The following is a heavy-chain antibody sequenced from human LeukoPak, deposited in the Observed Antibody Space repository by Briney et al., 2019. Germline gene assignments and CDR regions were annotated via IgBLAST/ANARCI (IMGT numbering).Heavy chain of an antibody. CDR1: GFTFSSYA. Sequence: GSLRLSCAASGFTFSSYAMSWVRQAPGKGLEGVSAISGSGGSTYYADSVKGRFTISRDNSKNTLYLQMNSLRAEDTAVYYCAKDTDAAGYYYGMDVWGQGTTVTVSS. D-gene: IGHD6-13*01. J-gene: IGHJ6*02. CDR3: AKDTDAAGYYYGMDV. V-gene: IGHV3-23*01. CDR2: ISGSGGST.